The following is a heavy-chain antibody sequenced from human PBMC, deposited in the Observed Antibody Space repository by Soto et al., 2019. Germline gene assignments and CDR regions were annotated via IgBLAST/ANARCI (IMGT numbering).Heavy chain of an antibody. CDR1: GYTFTSYC. Sequence: GASVKVSCKASGYTFTSYCMHWVRQAPGQGLEWMRIINPSGGSTSYAQKFQGRVTMTRDTSTSTVYMELSSLRSEDTAVYYCASGGLDIVVVPAAMRSYYYYYYMDVWGKGTTVTVS. J-gene: IGHJ6*03. CDR3: ASGGLDIVVVPAAMRSYYYYYYMDV. V-gene: IGHV1-46*03. D-gene: IGHD2-2*03. CDR2: INPSGGST.